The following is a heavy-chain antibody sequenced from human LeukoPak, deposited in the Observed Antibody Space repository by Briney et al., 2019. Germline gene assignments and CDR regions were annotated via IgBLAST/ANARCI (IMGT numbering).Heavy chain of an antibody. Sequence: TGGSLRLSCTASGFTFSDYSMSWVRQAPGAGLEWVSAISPAGDSTTDADSVKGRFAISRDNSKNMLFLQLNSLRAEDTALYYCARDLHYYVAMDVWGQGTTVTVSS. D-gene: IGHD3-10*02. V-gene: IGHV3-23*01. CDR3: ARDLHYYVAMDV. J-gene: IGHJ6*02. CDR2: ISPAGDST. CDR1: GFTFSDYS.